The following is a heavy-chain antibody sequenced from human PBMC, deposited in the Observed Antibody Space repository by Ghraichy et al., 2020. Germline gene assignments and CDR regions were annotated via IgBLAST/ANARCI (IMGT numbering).Heavy chain of an antibody. V-gene: IGHV4-39*01. D-gene: IGHD2-21*01. CDR1: GGSVRDTGYY. J-gene: IGHJ6*02. Sequence: SETLSLTCTVSGGSVRDTGYYWAWVRQPPGKTLDWIGSIYYTGITYYNPSLKSRVSISIDTSSNQFSLRLTSVTAADTALYYCTKQDAIRHYSMGVWGQGTTVTVSS. CDR2: IYYTGIT. CDR3: TKQDAIRHYSMGV.